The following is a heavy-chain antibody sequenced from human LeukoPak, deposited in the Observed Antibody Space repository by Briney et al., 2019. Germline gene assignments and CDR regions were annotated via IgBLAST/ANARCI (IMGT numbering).Heavy chain of an antibody. D-gene: IGHD3-16*01. CDR1: GFTFADRA. J-gene: IGHJ6*03. Sequence: PGGSLILSRKASGFTFADRAMSWVRQAPGKGLEWVGFIRSTAYGGETEYAASVKGRFIISRDDSKSIAYLQMNSLNSDDTAVYYCSRARLGGYYYMDVWGKGTTVTVSS. CDR2: IRSTAYGGET. V-gene: IGHV3-49*04. CDR3: SRARLGGYYYMDV.